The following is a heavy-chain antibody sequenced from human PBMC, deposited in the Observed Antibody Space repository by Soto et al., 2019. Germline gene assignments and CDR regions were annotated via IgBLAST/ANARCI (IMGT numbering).Heavy chain of an antibody. CDR2: INPNNGGT. CDR1: GYTFTGYY. V-gene: IGHV1-2*04. J-gene: IGHJ6*02. CDR3: ARGGYYDSSGSRNYHYYGMNV. Sequence: ASVKVSCKASGYTFTGYYMHWVRQAPGQGLEWMGWINPNNGGTNYAQKFQGWVTMTRDTSISTAYMELSSLRSDDTAMYYCARGGYYDSSGSRNYHYYGMNVWGQGTTVTVS. D-gene: IGHD3-22*01.